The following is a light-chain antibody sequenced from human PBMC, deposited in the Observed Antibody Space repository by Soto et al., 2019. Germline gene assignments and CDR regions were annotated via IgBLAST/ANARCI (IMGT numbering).Light chain of an antibody. CDR1: SSDIGGYNF. V-gene: IGLV2-14*01. Sequence: QSALTQPASVSGSPGQSITISCTGTSSDIGGYNFVSWYQQHPGKAPKLMIYDVSEWPSGVSHRFSGSKSGNTASLTISGLQPEYEADYYCSSYTSSSTLVFGGGTKVTV. J-gene: IGLJ2*01. CDR2: DVS. CDR3: SSYTSSSTLV.